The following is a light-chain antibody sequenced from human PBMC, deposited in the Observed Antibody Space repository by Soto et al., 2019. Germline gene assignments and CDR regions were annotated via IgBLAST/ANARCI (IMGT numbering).Light chain of an antibody. V-gene: IGLV2-14*01. J-gene: IGLJ1*01. CDR2: DVA. CDR1: SSDVGGYNY. CDR3: TSYTTSSNYV. Sequence: LTQPASVSGSPGQTIAISCTGTSSDVGGYNYVSWYQQHPGKAPKLMLYDVAIRPSGVSDRFSGSKSGNTASLTISGLQAEDEADYYCTSYTTSSNYVFGTGTKVTV.